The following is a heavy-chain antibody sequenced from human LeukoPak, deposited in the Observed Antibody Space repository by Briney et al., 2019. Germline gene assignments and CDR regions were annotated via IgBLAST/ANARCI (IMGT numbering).Heavy chain of an antibody. CDR1: GGSFSGYY. CDR2: INHSGST. J-gene: IGHJ5*02. V-gene: IGHV4-34*01. D-gene: IGHD6-13*01. Sequence: MTSETLSLTCAVYGGSFSGYYWSWIRQPPGKGLEWIGEINHSGSTNYNPSLKSRVTISVDTSKNQFSLKLSSVTAADTAVYYCARYRIAAAGNWFDPWGQGTLVTVSS. CDR3: ARYRIAAAGNWFDP.